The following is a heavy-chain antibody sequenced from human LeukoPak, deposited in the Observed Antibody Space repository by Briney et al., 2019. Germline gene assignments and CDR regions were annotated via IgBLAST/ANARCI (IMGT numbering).Heavy chain of an antibody. J-gene: IGHJ4*02. CDR3: TTDGPASAAYGGYPFDY. CDR2: IKSKTAGGTT. V-gene: IGHV3-15*01. D-gene: IGHD4-17*01. CDR1: GFIFSNAW. Sequence: GGSLRLSCAAPGFIFSNAWMSWVRQAPGKGLEWVGRIKSKTAGGTTDYAAPVKGRFTISRDDSKNTLYLQMNSLKTEDTALYYCTTDGPASAAYGGYPFDYWGQGTLVTVSS.